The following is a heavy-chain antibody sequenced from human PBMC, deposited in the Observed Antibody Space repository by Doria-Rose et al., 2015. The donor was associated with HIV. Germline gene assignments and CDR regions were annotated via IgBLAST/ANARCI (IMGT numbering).Heavy chain of an antibody. CDR2: INHSGST. CDR3: ARGLLRGGWNDVDYYYGMDV. D-gene: IGHD1-1*01. J-gene: IGHJ6*02. CDR1: GGSFSGYY. Sequence: QVQLQQWGAGLVKPSETLSLTCAVFGGSFSGYYWSWIRQPPGKGLEWIGVINHSGSTNCITSLKSRVTISLDTSKILFSLKLSSVTAADTAVYYCARGLLRGGWNDVDYYYGMDVWGQVTTVTVSS. V-gene: IGHV4-34*01.